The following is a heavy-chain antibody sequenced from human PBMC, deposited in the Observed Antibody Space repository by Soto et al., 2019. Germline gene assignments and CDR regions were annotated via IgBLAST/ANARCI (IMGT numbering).Heavy chain of an antibody. CDR3: ARDGVGATAFWGYLDY. J-gene: IGHJ4*02. CDR1: GSIFRGYG. CDR2: IRFDGSNI. Sequence: QVLLVESGGGVVQPGRSLRLSCAVSGSIFRGYGMHWVRQAPGKGLEWVAVIRFDGSNINYADFVMGRFTISRDNSKNTLYLEMNSLRVEDTAVYYCARDGVGATAFWGYLDYWGQGTLVTVSS. V-gene: IGHV3-33*01. D-gene: IGHD2-15*01.